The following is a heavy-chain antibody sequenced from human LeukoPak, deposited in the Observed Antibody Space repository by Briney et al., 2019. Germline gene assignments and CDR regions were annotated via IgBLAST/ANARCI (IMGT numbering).Heavy chain of an antibody. J-gene: IGHJ5*02. Sequence: ASVKVSCKASGYTFTIYGIGWVRQAPGQGLEWVGWISAYDGNTNYAQRFQDRVTMTTDTSTTTAYMELRSLKSDDTAVYYCARDKVIASAGTPNWFDPWGQGTLVTVSS. D-gene: IGHD6-13*01. CDR1: GYTFTIYG. V-gene: IGHV1-18*01. CDR2: ISAYDGNT. CDR3: ARDKVIASAGTPNWFDP.